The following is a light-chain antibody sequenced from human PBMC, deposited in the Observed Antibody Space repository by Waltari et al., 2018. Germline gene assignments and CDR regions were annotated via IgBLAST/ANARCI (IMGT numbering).Light chain of an antibody. CDR3: QQRGSWPRT. J-gene: IGKJ2*01. CDR2: DAS. CDR1: QSVSRN. Sequence: EIVLTQSPATLSVSAGERATISCRASQSVSRNLGWYQQKPGQAPRLLIFDASNRATGIPARFRGSWSGTDFTLTISILEPEDFAVYYCQQRGSWPRTFGQGTKLEIK. V-gene: IGKV3-11*01.